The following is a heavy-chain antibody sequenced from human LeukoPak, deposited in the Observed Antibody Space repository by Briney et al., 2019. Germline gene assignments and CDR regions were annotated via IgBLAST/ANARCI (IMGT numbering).Heavy chain of an antibody. CDR2: INHSGST. V-gene: IGHV4-34*01. J-gene: IGHJ3*02. Sequence: QINHSGSTNYNPSLKSRVTISVDTSKNQFSLKLSSVTAADTAVYYCARGGGATVTTDAFDIWGQGTMVTVSS. CDR3: ARGGGATVTTDAFDI. D-gene: IGHD4-17*01.